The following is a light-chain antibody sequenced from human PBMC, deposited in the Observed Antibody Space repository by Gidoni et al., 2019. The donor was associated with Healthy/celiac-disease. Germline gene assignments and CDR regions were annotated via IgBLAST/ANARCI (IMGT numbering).Light chain of an antibody. CDR3: CSYAGSLWV. CDR1: SSDVGGYNY. J-gene: IGLJ3*02. CDR2: YVS. V-gene: IGLV2-11*01. Sequence: QSVLTQPRSVSGSPGQSVTISRTGTSSDVGGYNYVSWYQQHPGKAPKLMIYYVSKRPSGVPDRFSGSKSGNTASLTISGLQAEDEADYYCCSYAGSLWVFGGGTKLTVL.